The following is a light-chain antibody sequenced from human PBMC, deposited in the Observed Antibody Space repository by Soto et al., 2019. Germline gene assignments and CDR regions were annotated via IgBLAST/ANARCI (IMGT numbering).Light chain of an antibody. V-gene: IGLV1-47*01. CDR1: SSNIGSNY. CDR2: RNN. CDR3: ASWDESLSGDV. J-gene: IGLJ1*01. Sequence: QSALTPPPSSSWTPGHIVAISCSGRSSNIGSNYVYWYQQLPGAAPKVLIYRNNQRPSGVPDRFSGSKSGTSASLAISGLGSDDEADYYCASWDESLSGDVFGTGNKGTVL.